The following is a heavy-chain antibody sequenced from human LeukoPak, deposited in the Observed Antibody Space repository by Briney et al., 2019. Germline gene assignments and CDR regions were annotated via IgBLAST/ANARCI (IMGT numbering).Heavy chain of an antibody. CDR2: ISSSSSYI. V-gene: IGHV3-21*01. CDR3: ASNACSGGSCYVGYYFDY. D-gene: IGHD2-15*01. Sequence: GGSLRLSRAASGFTFSSYSMNWVRQAPGKGLEWVSSISSSSSYIYYADSVKGRFTISRDNAKNSLYLQMNSLRAEDTAVYYCASNACSGGSCYVGYYFDYWGQGTLVTVSS. CDR1: GFTFSSYS. J-gene: IGHJ4*02.